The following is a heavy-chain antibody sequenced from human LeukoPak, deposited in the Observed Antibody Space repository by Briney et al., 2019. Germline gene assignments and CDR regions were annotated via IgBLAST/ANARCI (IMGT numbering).Heavy chain of an antibody. D-gene: IGHD6-13*01. CDR3: ARNLVAAAGYYYYGMDV. CDR1: GFTFSSFA. J-gene: IGHJ6*02. CDR2: MSGSGGST. V-gene: IGHV3-23*01. Sequence: GGSLRLSCAASGFTFSSFAMSWVRRAPGKGLEWVSTMSGSGGSTYYADSVKGRFTISRDNSKNTLYLQMNSLRAEDTAVYYCARNLVAAAGYYYYGMDVWGQGTTVTVSS.